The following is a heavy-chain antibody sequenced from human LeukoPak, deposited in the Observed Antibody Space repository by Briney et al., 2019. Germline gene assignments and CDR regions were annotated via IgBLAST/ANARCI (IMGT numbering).Heavy chain of an antibody. CDR2: IYPGDSDT. CDR3: ARALYDSSSYSHDY. J-gene: IGHJ4*02. Sequence: GESLKISCKGSGYNFISYGIGWVRQMPGKGLEWMGIIYPGDSDTRYSPSFQGQVTISADKSISTAYLQWSSLKASDTAMYYCARALYDSSSYSHDYWGRGTLVTVSS. CDR1: GYNFISYG. V-gene: IGHV5-51*01. D-gene: IGHD3-22*01.